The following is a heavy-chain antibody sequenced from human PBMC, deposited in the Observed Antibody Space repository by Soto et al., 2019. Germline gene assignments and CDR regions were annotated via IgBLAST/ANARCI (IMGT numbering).Heavy chain of an antibody. D-gene: IGHD2-15*01. V-gene: IGHV3-30*18. J-gene: IGHJ6*02. CDR1: GFTFSSYG. Sequence: QVQLVESGGGVVQPGRSLRLSCAASGFTFSSYGMHWVRQAPGKGLEWVAVISYDGSNKYYADSVKGRFTISRDNSKKTLYLQMNSLRAEDTAVYYCAKGDYCSGGSCYPTPYGMDVWGQGTTVTVSS. CDR3: AKGDYCSGGSCYPTPYGMDV. CDR2: ISYDGSNK.